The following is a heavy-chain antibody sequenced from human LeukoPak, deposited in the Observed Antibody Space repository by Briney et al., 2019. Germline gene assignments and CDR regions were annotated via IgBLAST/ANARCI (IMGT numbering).Heavy chain of an antibody. CDR3: ARGRFLQDPYGLDV. CDR1: GYTFTGYY. CDR2: INPNSGGT. J-gene: IGHJ6*02. V-gene: IGHV1-2*02. D-gene: IGHD3-3*01. Sequence: ASVKLSCKASGYTFTGYYMHWGRQAPGQGLELMGWINPNSGGTNYAQKFQGRVTMTRDTSISTAYLELSRLRSDDTAVYYCARGRFLQDPYGLDVWGQGTTVTVSS.